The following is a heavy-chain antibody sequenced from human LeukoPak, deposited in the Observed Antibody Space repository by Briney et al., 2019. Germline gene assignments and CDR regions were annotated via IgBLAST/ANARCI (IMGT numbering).Heavy chain of an antibody. CDR3: AKMSGSAIFDY. J-gene: IGHJ4*02. V-gene: IGHV3-23*01. D-gene: IGHD1-26*01. CDR2: ISGSGGA. Sequence: PGGSLRLSCAASGFTFSSYAMRWVRQAPGKGPEWVSGISGSGGAYYADSVKGRVTISRDNYKNTLYLEMNSLRTEDTAVYYCAKMSGSAIFDYWGQGTLVTVSS. CDR1: GFTFSSYA.